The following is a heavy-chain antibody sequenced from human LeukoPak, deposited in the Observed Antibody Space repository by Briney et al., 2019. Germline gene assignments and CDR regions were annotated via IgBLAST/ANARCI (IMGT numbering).Heavy chain of an antibody. Sequence: GRSLRLSCAASGFTFDDYAMHWVRQAPGKGLEWVSGISWNSGSIGYADSVKGRFTISRDNAKNSLYLQMNSLRAEDTALYYCAKDIGYCSSTSCYTDAFDIWGQGTMATVSS. J-gene: IGHJ3*02. V-gene: IGHV3-9*01. D-gene: IGHD2-2*02. CDR2: ISWNSGSI. CDR1: GFTFDDYA. CDR3: AKDIGYCSSTSCYTDAFDI.